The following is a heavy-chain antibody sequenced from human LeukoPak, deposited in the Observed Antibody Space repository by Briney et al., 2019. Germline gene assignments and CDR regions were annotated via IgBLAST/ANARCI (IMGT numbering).Heavy chain of an antibody. Sequence: SLRLSCAASVFHFDDYAMHWVRQAPGEGAEGVSGISWNSGSIGYADSVKGRFTISRDNAKNSLYLQMNSLRAEDTAVYYCARAGFWEGTGVGGKDYWGQGTLVTVSS. V-gene: IGHV3-9*01. CDR1: VFHFDDYA. CDR3: ARAGFWEGTGVGGKDY. CDR2: ISWNSGSI. J-gene: IGHJ4*02. D-gene: IGHD3-3*01.